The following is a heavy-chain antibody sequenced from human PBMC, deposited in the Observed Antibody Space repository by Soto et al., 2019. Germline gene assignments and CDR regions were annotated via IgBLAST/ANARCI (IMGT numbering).Heavy chain of an antibody. CDR1: GYTFTSYG. D-gene: IGHD5-18*01. CDR2: ISAYNGNT. Sequence: AASVKVSCKAPGYTFTSYGRSWVHQAPGQGLEWMGWISAYNGNTNYAQKLQGRVTMTTDTSTSTAYMELRSLRSDDTAVYYWARHTGGAGDDAFDIWGQGTMVTVSS. CDR3: ARHTGGAGDDAFDI. V-gene: IGHV1-18*01. J-gene: IGHJ3*02.